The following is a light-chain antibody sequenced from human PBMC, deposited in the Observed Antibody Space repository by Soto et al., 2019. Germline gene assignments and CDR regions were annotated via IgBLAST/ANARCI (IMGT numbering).Light chain of an antibody. CDR2: AAS. J-gene: IGKJ4*01. V-gene: IGKV1-39*01. CDR3: QQTHRVPQT. CDR1: QYIDTY. Sequence: DIQMAQSPSSLSASVGDRVTITCRASQYIDTYLHWYQQKPGKAPKLLIYAASSLQSGVPSRFSGSGSGTDFTLTISSLQPEDFASYFCQQTHRVPQTFGGGTKVEIK.